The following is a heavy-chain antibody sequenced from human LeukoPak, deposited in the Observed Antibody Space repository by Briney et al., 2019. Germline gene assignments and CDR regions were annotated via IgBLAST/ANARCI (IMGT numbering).Heavy chain of an antibody. CDR1: GYTFTSYG. V-gene: IGHV1-18*01. CDR3: GRAADSGSYYNSGFDY. CDR2: ISAYNGNT. J-gene: IGHJ4*02. Sequence: ASVKVSCKASGYTFTSYGISWVRQAPGQGLEWMGWISAYNGNTNYAQELQGRVTMTTDTSTSTAYMELRSLRSDDTAVYYCGRAADSGSYYNSGFDYWGQGTLVTVSS. D-gene: IGHD3-10*01.